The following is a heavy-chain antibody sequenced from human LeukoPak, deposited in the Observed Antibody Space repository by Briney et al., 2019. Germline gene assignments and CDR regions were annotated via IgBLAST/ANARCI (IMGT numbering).Heavy chain of an antibody. CDR2: MFYSGST. V-gene: IGHV4-59*08. CDR1: GDSISSDY. CDR3: ARRGVSTISWYFDL. J-gene: IGHJ2*01. Sequence: PSETLSLTCTVSGDSISSDYWSWIRQPPGKGLEWVGYMFYSGSTNYNPSRKSRVTISVDTSKNQSSLKLSSVTAADTAVYYCARRGVSTISWYFDLWGRGTLVTVSS. D-gene: IGHD5/OR15-5a*01.